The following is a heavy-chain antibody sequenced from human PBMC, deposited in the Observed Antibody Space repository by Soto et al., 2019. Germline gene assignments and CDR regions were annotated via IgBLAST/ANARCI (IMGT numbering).Heavy chain of an antibody. CDR3: ARDDAVDNETGCDM. J-gene: IGHJ3*02. V-gene: IGHV3-33*01. D-gene: IGHD1-1*01. CDR2: IVSDGSAI. Sequence: GGSLRLSCAVSGFPFSFYGFHWVRQSPGKGLEWLGVIVSDGSAIYHADSLEGRFFISRDNSKDILYLQMNSLRVEDTAVYYCARDDAVDNETGCDMWGQVTMGIVS. CDR1: GFPFSFYG.